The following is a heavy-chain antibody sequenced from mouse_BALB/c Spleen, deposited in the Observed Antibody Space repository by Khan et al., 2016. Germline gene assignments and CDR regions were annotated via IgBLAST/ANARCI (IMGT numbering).Heavy chain of an antibody. D-gene: IGHD2-14*01. CDR1: DYTFTDFS. Sequence: QIQLVQSGPELKKPGETVKISCKASDYTFTDFSMHWVKQAPGKGLKWMAWINTETGEPTYADDFKGRFAFSLETSASTAYLQINDLKNEDTATYFCARHYRDDGGDYWGQGTTLTVSS. CDR3: ARHYRDDGGDY. J-gene: IGHJ2*01. CDR2: INTETGEP. V-gene: IGHV9-2-1*01.